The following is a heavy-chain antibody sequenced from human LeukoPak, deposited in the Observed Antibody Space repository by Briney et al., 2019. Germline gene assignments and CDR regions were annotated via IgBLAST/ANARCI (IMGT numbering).Heavy chain of an antibody. CDR1: GGSILTTNW. D-gene: IGHD1-26*01. CDR2: VHLSGAS. CDR3: AGESGAFCPFGF. V-gene: IGHV4-4*02. Sequence: SETLSLTCAVSGGSILTTNWWSWVRPPPGKGLGWIGEVHLSGASNYNPSLKSRVSMSIDNSKNQLSLKLTSVTAADTAIYYCAGESGAFCPFGFWGQGTLVTVSS. J-gene: IGHJ4*02.